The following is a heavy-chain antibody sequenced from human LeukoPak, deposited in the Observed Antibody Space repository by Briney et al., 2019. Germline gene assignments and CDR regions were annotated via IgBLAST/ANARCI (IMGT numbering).Heavy chain of an antibody. J-gene: IGHJ6*03. CDR1: GFTFSTYG. V-gene: IGHV3-23*01. Sequence: GGSLRLSCAASGFTFSTYGMTWVRQAPGKGLEWVSLISGRGASTYYADSVKGRFTISRDNSKNTLYLQMSSLRAEDTAVYYCAKVRLPRRYSYGPDHYYYYMDVWGRGTTVTISS. D-gene: IGHD5-18*01. CDR2: ISGRGAST. CDR3: AKVRLPRRYSYGPDHYYYYMDV.